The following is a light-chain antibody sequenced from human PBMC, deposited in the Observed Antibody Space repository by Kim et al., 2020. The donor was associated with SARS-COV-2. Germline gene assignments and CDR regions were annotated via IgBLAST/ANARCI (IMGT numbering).Light chain of an antibody. CDR3: CSYAANKIYV. J-gene: IGLJ1*01. CDR1: SSDIGGFNH. Sequence: QSALTQPPAASGAPGSSVTISCTGTSSDIGGFNHVYWYQQRPGRAPKLLIYEVTERPSGVPDRFSGSKSGNTASLTVSGLQAEDEADYYCCSYAANKIYVFGGGTKVTVL. V-gene: IGLV2-8*01. CDR2: EVT.